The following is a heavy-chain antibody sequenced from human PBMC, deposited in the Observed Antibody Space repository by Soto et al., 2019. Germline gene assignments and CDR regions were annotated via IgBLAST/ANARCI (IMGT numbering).Heavy chain of an antibody. CDR2: IKQDGNEK. Sequence: GGSLRLSCAVSGFTFSDHWMSWVRQAPGKGLEWVANIKQDGNEKYYVDSVKGRFTISRDNAKNSLYLQMNSLRAEDTAVYYCAKDGVNDAFDIWGQGTVVTVSS. CDR1: GFTFSDHW. V-gene: IGHV3-7*03. J-gene: IGHJ3*02. D-gene: IGHD3-16*01. CDR3: AKDGVNDAFDI.